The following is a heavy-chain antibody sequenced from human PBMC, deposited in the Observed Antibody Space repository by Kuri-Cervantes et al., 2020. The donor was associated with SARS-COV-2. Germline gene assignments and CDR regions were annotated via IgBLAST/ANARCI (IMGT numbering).Heavy chain of an antibody. CDR2: ISWNSGSI. J-gene: IGHJ6*03. CDR1: GFTFSSYW. V-gene: IGHV3-9*01. CDR3: AKDSAMDV. Sequence: SLKISCAASGFTFSSYWMHWVRQAPGKGLEWVSGISWNSGSIGYADSVKGRFTISRDNAKNSLYLQMNSLRAEDTALYYCAKDSAMDVWGKGTTVTVSS.